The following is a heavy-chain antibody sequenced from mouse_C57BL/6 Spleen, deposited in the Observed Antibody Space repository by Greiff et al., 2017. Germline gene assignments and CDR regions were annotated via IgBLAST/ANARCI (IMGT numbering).Heavy chain of an antibody. CDR1: GYTFTDYY. CDR3: ARERGSDSSGYAWFAY. D-gene: IGHD3-2*02. Sequence: QVQLKESGAELVRPGASVKLSCKASGYTFTDYYINWVKQRPGQGLEWIARIYPGSGNTYYNEKFKGKATLTAEKSSSTAYMQLSSLTSEDSAVYFCARERGSDSSGYAWFAYWGQGTLVTVSA. V-gene: IGHV1-76*01. CDR2: IYPGSGNT. J-gene: IGHJ3*01.